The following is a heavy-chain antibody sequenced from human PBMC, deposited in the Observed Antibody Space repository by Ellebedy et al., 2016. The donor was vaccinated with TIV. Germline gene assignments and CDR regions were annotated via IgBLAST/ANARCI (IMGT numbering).Heavy chain of an antibody. J-gene: IGHJ2*01. CDR2: VHYSWGA. Sequence: MPSETLSLTCNDSGDSIRSFYWSWVRQSPGKGLELIGYVHYSWGANYNPSLENRVTMFVDTSKNQISLKLSSVTDADTAVYYCVKMAAMSSYYSFHLWGRGTLVTVSS. CDR1: GDSIRSFY. V-gene: IGHV4-59*03. CDR3: VKMAAMSSYYSFHL. D-gene: IGHD5-24*01.